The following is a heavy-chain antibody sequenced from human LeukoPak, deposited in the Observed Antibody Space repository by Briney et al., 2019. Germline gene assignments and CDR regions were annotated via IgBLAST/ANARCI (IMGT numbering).Heavy chain of an antibody. CDR1: GFTFSMYA. V-gene: IGHV3-64*01. Sequence: GGSLRLSCAASGFTFSMYAMHWVRQAPGKGLEYVSAISSDGGSTYYANSVKGRFTISRDNSKNTLYLQMGSLGAEDMAVYYCVNYGMDVWGQGTTVTVSS. J-gene: IGHJ6*02. CDR2: ISSDGGST. CDR3: VNYGMDV.